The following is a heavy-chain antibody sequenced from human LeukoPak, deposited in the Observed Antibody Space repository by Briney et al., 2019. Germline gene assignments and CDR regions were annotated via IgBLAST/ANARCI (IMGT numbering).Heavy chain of an antibody. J-gene: IGHJ4*02. V-gene: IGHV1-18*01. Sequence: ASVKVSCKASGYTFTSYGISWVRQAPGQGLEWMGWISAYNGNTNYAQKLQGRVTMTTDTSTSTAYMELRSLRSDDTAVYYCARNGIEDYDFWSGYYPPGHWGQGTLVTVSS. D-gene: IGHD3-3*01. CDR3: ARNGIEDYDFWSGYYPPGH. CDR1: GYTFTSYG. CDR2: ISAYNGNT.